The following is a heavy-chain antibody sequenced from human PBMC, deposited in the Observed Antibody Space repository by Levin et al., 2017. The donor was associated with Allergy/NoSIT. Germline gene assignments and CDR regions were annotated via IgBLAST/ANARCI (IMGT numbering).Heavy chain of an antibody. Sequence: GESLKISCAASGFTFSSYAMSWVRQAPGKGLEWVSAISGSGGSTYYADSVKGRFTISRDNSKNTLYLQMNSLRAEDTAVYYCAKDGIAVAVSTGVPNDWYFDLWGRGTLVTVSS. V-gene: IGHV3-23*01. CDR1: GFTFSSYA. J-gene: IGHJ2*01. D-gene: IGHD6-19*01. CDR2: ISGSGGST. CDR3: AKDGIAVAVSTGVPNDWYFDL.